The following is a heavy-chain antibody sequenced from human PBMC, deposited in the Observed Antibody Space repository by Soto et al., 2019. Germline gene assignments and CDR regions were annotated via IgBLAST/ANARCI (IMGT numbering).Heavy chain of an antibody. D-gene: IGHD6-19*01. CDR1: GASLKGYF. Sequence: SETLSLTCAVQGASLKGYFWSWIRQPPGKGLEWIGEIHDSGSTKDNPSLMSRVTLSRDTSKNQVSLQLSSMTAADTAVYYCARSLGGWYFDLWGQG. CDR2: IHDSGST. CDR3: ARSLGGWYFDL. J-gene: IGHJ4*01. V-gene: IGHV4-34*01.